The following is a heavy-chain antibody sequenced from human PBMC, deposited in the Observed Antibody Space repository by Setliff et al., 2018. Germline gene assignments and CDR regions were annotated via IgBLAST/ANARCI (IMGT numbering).Heavy chain of an antibody. CDR1: GGSVSSTSHY. V-gene: IGHV4-39*07. Sequence: SETLSLTCNVSGGSVSSTSHYWGWIRQPPGKGMEWIGSVYYSGYTYYNPSLQSRVTISVDTSKNQFSLKLISVTAADTAVYYCARANKKLDYYYYYYMDVWGKGTTVTVSS. CDR2: VYYSGYT. CDR3: ARANKKLDYYYYYYMDV. D-gene: IGHD1-1*01. J-gene: IGHJ6*03.